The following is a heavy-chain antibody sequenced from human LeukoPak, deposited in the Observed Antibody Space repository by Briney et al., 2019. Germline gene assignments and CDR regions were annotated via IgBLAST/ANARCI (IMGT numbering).Heavy chain of an antibody. V-gene: IGHV4-59*01. CDR2: IYYSGST. CDR3: ARESSSFFFDY. J-gene: IGHJ4*02. CDR1: GGSISSYY. Sequence: SETLSLTCTVSGGSISSYYWSWIRQPPGKGLEWIGYIYYSGSTNYNPSLKSRVTISVDTSKNQFSLKLSSVTAADTAMYYCARESSSFFFDYWGQGTLVTVSS. D-gene: IGHD6-6*01.